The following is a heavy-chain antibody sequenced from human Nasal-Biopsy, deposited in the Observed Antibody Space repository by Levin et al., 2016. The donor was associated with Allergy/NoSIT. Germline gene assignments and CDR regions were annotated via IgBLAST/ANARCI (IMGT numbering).Heavy chain of an antibody. J-gene: IGHJ4*02. CDR3: ARDQLRFLEWLSAKAGFDS. CDR1: GFSFSSYP. Sequence: GGSLRLSCEASGFSFSSYPMHWVRQAPGKGLEWVAFISYEGVNKFYAGSVQGRFDISRDNSKNTVYLQMNDLTAEDTAIYYCARDQLRFLEWLSAKAGFDSWGQGTLVTVSS. D-gene: IGHD3-3*01. V-gene: IGHV3-30*09. CDR2: ISYEGVNK.